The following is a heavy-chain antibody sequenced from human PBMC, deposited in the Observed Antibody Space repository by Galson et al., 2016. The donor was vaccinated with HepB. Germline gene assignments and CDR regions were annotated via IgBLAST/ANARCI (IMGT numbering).Heavy chain of an antibody. Sequence: QSGAEVKKPGASVKVSCKASGYTFSSYEISWVRQAPGQGLEWLGWISAYNGNTKYPHKVQGRVTMTTNASTSTAYMELRSLRSDDTAVNYCARVYPGVTLDFWGQGKMVTVSA. D-gene: IGHD2-8*01. CDR3: ARVYPGVTLDF. V-gene: IGHV1-18*01. J-gene: IGHJ3*01. CDR2: ISAYNGNT. CDR1: GYTFSSYE.